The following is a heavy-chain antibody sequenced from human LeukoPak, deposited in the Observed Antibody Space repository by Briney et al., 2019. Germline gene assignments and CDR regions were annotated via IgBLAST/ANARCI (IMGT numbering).Heavy chain of an antibody. CDR1: GFTFSSYW. CDR2: INHSGST. V-gene: IGHV4-34*01. Sequence: PGGSLRLSCAASGFTFSSYWMSWVRQPPGKGLEWIGEINHSGSTNYNPSLKSRVTISVDTSKNQFSLKLSSVTAADTAVYYCAREVVPAATDYYYYMDVWGKGTTVTVSS. D-gene: IGHD2-2*01. CDR3: AREVVPAATDYYYYMDV. J-gene: IGHJ6*03.